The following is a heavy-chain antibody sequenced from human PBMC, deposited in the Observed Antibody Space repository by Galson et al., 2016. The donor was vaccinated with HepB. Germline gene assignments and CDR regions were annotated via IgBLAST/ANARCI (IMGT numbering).Heavy chain of an antibody. V-gene: IGHV3-30*18. CDR1: GFTFNKRG. CDR2: DSMDGRRK. D-gene: IGHD2/OR15-2a*01. CDR3: AKRHEYCPPVGCSVDY. Sequence: SLRLSCADSGFTFNKRGMHWVRQAPGKGLEWVAADSMDGRRKFYADSVKGRFTISRDNSNNMLYLQMSSRRADDTAVYFCAKRHEYCPPVGCSVDYWGQGTLVSVSS. J-gene: IGHJ4*02.